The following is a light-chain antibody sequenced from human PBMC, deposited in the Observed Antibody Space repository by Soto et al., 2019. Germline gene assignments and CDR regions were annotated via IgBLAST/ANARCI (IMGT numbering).Light chain of an antibody. CDR3: QQRSNWPPVFT. J-gene: IGKJ3*01. CDR1: QSVSSY. CDR2: DAS. Sequence: EIVLTQSPATLSLSPGERATLSCRASQSVSSYLAWYQQKPGQAPRLLIYDASSKATGIPARFSGSGSGTDFTLTISSLEPQDFAVYFCQQRSNWPPVFTFDPGTKVDIK. V-gene: IGKV3-11*01.